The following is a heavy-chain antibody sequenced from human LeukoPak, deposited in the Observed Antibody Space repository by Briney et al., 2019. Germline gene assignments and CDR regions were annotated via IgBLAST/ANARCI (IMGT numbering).Heavy chain of an antibody. CDR3: ARDRCSGGSCYSTLDY. V-gene: IGHV1-18*01. CDR1: GYTFTSYG. CDR2: ISAYNGNT. Sequence: ASVKVSCEASGYTFTSYGISWVRQAPGQGLEWMGWISAYNGNTNYAQKLQGRVTMTTDTSTSTAYMELRSLRSDDTAVYYCARDRCSGGSCYSTLDYWGQGTLVTVSS. J-gene: IGHJ4*02. D-gene: IGHD2-15*01.